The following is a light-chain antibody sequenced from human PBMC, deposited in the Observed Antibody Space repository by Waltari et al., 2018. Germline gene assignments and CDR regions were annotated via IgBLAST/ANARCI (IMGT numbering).Light chain of an antibody. CDR1: SSDVGGYKY. V-gene: IGLV2-14*01. CDR2: EVN. CDR3: SSYTRISTFV. J-gene: IGLJ1*01. Sequence: QSALTQPAAVSGSPGQSITISCTGTSSDVGGYKYVHWFQQKPGEVPKLILYEVNNRPSGFSNRFSGSKSGNTASLTISGLQAEDEADYFCSSYTRISTFVFGTGTEVSVL.